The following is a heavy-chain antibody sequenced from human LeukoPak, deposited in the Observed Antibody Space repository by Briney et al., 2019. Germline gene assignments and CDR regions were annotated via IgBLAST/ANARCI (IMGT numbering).Heavy chain of an antibody. CDR3: ARDNPAYDILTGYLYYYYMDV. J-gene: IGHJ6*03. Sequence: GGSLRLSCAASGFTFSSYWMSWVRQAPGKGLEWVANIKQDGSEKYYVDSVKGRFTISRDNAKNSLYLQMNSLRAEDTAVYYCARDNPAYDILTGYLYYYYMDVWGKGTTVTISS. D-gene: IGHD3-9*01. CDR1: GFTFSSYW. CDR2: IKQDGSEK. V-gene: IGHV3-7*01.